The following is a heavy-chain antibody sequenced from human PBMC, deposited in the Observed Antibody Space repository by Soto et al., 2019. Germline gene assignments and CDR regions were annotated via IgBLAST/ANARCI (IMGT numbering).Heavy chain of an antibody. D-gene: IGHD3-10*01. Sequence: QVQLVQSGDEVKKPGASVKVSCKASGYTFTSYGISWVRQAPGQGLEWMGWISAYNGNTNYAQKLQGRVTMTTDTATSVADMELRSLRSDDTAVYYCARKSEYYGSWSYSPYYYGIDVWGQGTTGTVSS. CDR1: GYTFTSYG. J-gene: IGHJ6*02. CDR3: ARKSEYYGSWSYSPYYYGIDV. V-gene: IGHV1-18*01. CDR2: ISAYNGNT.